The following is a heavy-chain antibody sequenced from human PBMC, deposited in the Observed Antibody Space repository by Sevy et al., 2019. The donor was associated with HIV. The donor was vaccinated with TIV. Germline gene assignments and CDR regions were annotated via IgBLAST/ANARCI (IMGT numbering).Heavy chain of an antibody. Sequence: ASVKVSCTASGYTFTSYGISWVRQAPGQGLEWMGWISAYNGNTNYPQKLQGRVTLTTDTSTSTAYMELRSLRSDDTAVYYCARGYYDSWSGYYRRDAFDIWGQGTMVTVSS. CDR1: GYTFTSYG. V-gene: IGHV1-18*01. J-gene: IGHJ3*02. D-gene: IGHD3-3*01. CDR3: ARGYYDSWSGYYRRDAFDI. CDR2: ISAYNGNT.